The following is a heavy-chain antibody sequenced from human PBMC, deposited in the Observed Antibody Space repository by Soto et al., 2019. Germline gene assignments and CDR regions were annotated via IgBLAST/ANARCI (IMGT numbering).Heavy chain of an antibody. D-gene: IGHD6-13*01. CDR3: ARGRAAAVRFFDL. J-gene: IGHJ2*01. V-gene: IGHV4-30-4*01. Sequence: QVQLQESGPGLVKPSQTLCFTCTVSGDSISSGDYYWSWIRQPPGKGLEWIGYIYYSGSTYYNPSLKSRVTISVDTSKNQFSLKLSSVTAADTAVYYCARGRAAAVRFFDLCGRGTLVTVSS. CDR1: GDSISSGDYY. CDR2: IYYSGST.